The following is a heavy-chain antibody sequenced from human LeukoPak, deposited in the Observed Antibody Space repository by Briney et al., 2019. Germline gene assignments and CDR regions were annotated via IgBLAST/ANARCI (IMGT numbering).Heavy chain of an antibody. CDR3: ARGCLRRFCIGSGSSHDY. Sequence: SETLSLTCAVYGGSFSGYYWSWIRQPPGKGLEWIGEINNSGSTNYNPSLKSRVTISVDTSKNQFSLKLSSVTAADTAVYYCARGCLRRFCIGSGSSHDYWGQGTLVTVSS. J-gene: IGHJ4*02. V-gene: IGHV4-34*01. D-gene: IGHD3-10*01. CDR2: INNSGST. CDR1: GGSFSGYY.